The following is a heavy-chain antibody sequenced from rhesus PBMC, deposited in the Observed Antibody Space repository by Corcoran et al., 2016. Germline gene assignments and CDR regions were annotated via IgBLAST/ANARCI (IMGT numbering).Heavy chain of an antibody. CDR1: GFTFWSYD. CDR3: AKERVVTATVRYFDY. V-gene: IGHV3S5*01. J-gene: IGHJ4*01. D-gene: IGHD5-12*01. Sequence: EVQLVETGGGLVQPGGSLKLSWAGSGFTFWSYDMSWVRQARWKGLEGVSTINSGWGSTYCSDSVKGRFTISRDNSKNTLSLQMSSLRPEDTAVYYCAKERVVTATVRYFDYWGQGVLVTVSS. CDR2: INSGWGST.